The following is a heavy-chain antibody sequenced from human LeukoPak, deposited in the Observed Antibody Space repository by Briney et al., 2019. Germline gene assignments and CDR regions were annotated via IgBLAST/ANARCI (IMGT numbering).Heavy chain of an antibody. CDR1: GGSISSGSYY. J-gene: IGHJ4*02. Sequence: PSQTLSLTCTVSGGSISSGSYYWSWIRQPPGKGPEWIGYIYYSGSTNYNPSLKSRVTISVDTSKNQFSLKLSSVTAADTAVCYCARGPYSSSWYSEDYFDYWGQGTLVTVSS. D-gene: IGHD6-13*01. CDR3: ARGPYSSSWYSEDYFDY. CDR2: IYYSGST. V-gene: IGHV4-61*01.